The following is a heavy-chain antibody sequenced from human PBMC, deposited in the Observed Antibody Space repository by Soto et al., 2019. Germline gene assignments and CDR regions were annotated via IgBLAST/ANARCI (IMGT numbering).Heavy chain of an antibody. CDR3: ARDDDYEANGLDY. CDR1: GFTFSRYG. J-gene: IGHJ4*02. V-gene: IGHV3-33*01. D-gene: IGHD4-17*01. CDR2: IVNDGSDR. Sequence: HPGGSLRLSCVGSGFTFSRYGMHWLRQAPGEGLEWMAVIVNDGSDRDYAASVVGRFTISRDNSKNTLYLQMDNLGVDDTAMYYCARDDDYEANGLDYWGQGTLVTVSS.